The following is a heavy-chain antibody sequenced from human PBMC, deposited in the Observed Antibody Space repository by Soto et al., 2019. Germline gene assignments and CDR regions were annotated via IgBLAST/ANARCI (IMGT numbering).Heavy chain of an antibody. J-gene: IGHJ6*03. CDR2: INSDGSST. CDR3: ARVLGRVGSYYYYDMDV. V-gene: IGHV3-74*01. CDR1: GFTFSSYW. D-gene: IGHD7-27*01. Sequence: EVQLVESGGGLVQPGGSLRLSCAASGFTFSSYWMHWVRQAPGKGLVWVSRINSDGSSTSYADYVKGRFTISRDNAKKQLYLQMNRVRAEDAAVYYGARVLGRVGSYYYYDMDVWGKGTTVTVSS.